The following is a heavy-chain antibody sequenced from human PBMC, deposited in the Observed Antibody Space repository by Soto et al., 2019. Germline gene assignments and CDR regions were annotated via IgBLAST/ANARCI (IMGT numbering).Heavy chain of an antibody. J-gene: IGHJ2*01. V-gene: IGHV3-23*01. Sequence: EVQLLESGGGLVQPGGSLRLSCVASGFTFSSYAMNWVRQAPGKGLEWVSVISGSGDSTYYADSVKGRFTISRDNSKNTLYLHMNSLRAEDTAVYYGARRERGWYFELWGRGTLVTVSS. CDR2: ISGSGDST. CDR3: ARRERGWYFEL. CDR1: GFTFSSYA.